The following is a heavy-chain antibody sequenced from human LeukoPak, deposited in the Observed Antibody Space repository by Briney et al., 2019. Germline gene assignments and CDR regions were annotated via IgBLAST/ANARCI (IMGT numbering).Heavy chain of an antibody. CDR2: IRVNNGNT. Sequence: ASVKVSCKASGYTFAHHGINWVRQAPGQGLEWMGWIRVNNGNTNYAQTFQGRVSMTTDTSTSTAYMELGSLRSDDTGMYYCARGYGDYYWYFDLWGRGTLVTVSS. V-gene: IGHV1-18*01. D-gene: IGHD4-17*01. CDR3: ARGYGDYYWYFDL. J-gene: IGHJ2*01. CDR1: GYTFAHHG.